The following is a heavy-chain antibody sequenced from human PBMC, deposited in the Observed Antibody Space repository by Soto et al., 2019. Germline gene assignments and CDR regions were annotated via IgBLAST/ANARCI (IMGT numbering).Heavy chain of an antibody. CDR1: GFTFSSYG. J-gene: IGHJ3*02. D-gene: IGHD7-27*01. Sequence: GRSLRLSCAASGFTFSSYGMHWVRQAPGKGLEWVAVIWYDGSNKYYADSVKGRFTISRDNSKNTLYLQMNSLRAEDTAVYYCAREGGWKTGDPHDAFDIWGQGTMVTVSS. V-gene: IGHV3-33*01. CDR2: IWYDGSNK. CDR3: AREGGWKTGDPHDAFDI.